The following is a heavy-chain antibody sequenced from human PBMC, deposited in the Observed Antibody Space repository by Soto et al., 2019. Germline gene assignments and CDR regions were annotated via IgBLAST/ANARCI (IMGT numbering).Heavy chain of an antibody. D-gene: IGHD2-2*01. V-gene: IGHV3-30*18. CDR3: AKDSIPAAILGEYYFDY. J-gene: IGHJ4*02. CDR1: GFTFSSYG. Sequence: PGGSLRLSCAASGFTFSSYGMHWVRQAPGKGLEWVAVISYDGSNKYYADSVKGRFTISRDNSKNTLYLQMNSLRAEDTAVYYCAKDSIPAAILGEYYFDYWGQGTLVTVAS. CDR2: ISYDGSNK.